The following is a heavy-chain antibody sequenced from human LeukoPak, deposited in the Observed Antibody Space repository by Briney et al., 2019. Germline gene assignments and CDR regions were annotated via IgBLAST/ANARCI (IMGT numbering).Heavy chain of an antibody. CDR3: ARGNYGVVVKN. J-gene: IGHJ4*02. CDR1: GGSISSSSYY. CDR2: INHSGST. V-gene: IGHV4-39*07. D-gene: IGHD2-15*01. Sequence: PSETLSLTCTVSGGSISSSSYYWGWIRQPPGTGLEWIGEINHSGSTNYNPSLKSRVTISVDTSKNQFSLKLSSVTAADTAVYYCARGNYGVVVKNWGQGTLVTVSS.